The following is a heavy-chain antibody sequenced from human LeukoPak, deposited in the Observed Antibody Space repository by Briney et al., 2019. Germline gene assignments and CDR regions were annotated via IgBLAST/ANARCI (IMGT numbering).Heavy chain of an antibody. CDR1: GFTFSSYS. Sequence: PGGSLRLSCAASGFTFSSYSMNWVRQAPGKGLEWVSGISGSGGSTYYADSVKGRFTISRDNSKNTLYLQMSSLRAEDTAVYYGAKDRSWAATTTRLYSFDYWGQGTLVTVSS. V-gene: IGHV3-23*01. CDR2: ISGSGGST. CDR3: AKDRSWAATTTRLYSFDY. J-gene: IGHJ4*02. D-gene: IGHD1-26*01.